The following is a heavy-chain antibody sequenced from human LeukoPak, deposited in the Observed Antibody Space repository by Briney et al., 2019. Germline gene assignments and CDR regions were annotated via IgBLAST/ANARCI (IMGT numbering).Heavy chain of an antibody. CDR1: GYTFTSYY. D-gene: IGHD2-21*02. V-gene: IGHV1-46*01. Sequence: GASVKVSCKASGYTFTSYYMHWVRQAPGQGLEWMGIINPSGGSTSYAQKFRGRVTMTRDTSTSTVYMELSSLRSEDTAVYYCARGEGGDLTKNWFDPWGQGTLVTVSS. CDR3: ARGEGGDLTKNWFDP. J-gene: IGHJ5*02. CDR2: INPSGGST.